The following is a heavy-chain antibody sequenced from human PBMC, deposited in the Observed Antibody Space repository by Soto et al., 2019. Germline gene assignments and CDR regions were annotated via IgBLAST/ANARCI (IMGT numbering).Heavy chain of an antibody. Sequence: GSLRLSCAASVFTFISYSMNCVRQAPGKGLECVSYISSSSNTIYYADSVKGRFTISRDNAKNSLYLQMNSLRDEDTDVYYCAKPTSGWYPLYDYWGQGTLVTVSS. CDR2: ISSSSNTI. CDR3: AKPTSGWYPLYDY. J-gene: IGHJ4*02. CDR1: VFTFISYS. V-gene: IGHV3-48*02. D-gene: IGHD6-19*01.